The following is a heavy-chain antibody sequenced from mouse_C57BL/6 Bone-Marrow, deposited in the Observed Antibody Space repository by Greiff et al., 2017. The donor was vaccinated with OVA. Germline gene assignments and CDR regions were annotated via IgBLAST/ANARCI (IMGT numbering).Heavy chain of an antibody. Sequence: QVQLQQSGAELVRPGASVTLSCKASGYTFTDYDMHWVKQTPVHGLEWIGAIDPETGGTAYNQQFKGKAILTADKSSSTAYMALRSLPSEDSAVYYCTRSYSNYYAMDYWGQGTSVTVSS. J-gene: IGHJ4*01. D-gene: IGHD2-5*01. V-gene: IGHV1-15*01. CDR3: TRSYSNYYAMDY. CDR1: GYTFTDYD. CDR2: IDPETGGT.